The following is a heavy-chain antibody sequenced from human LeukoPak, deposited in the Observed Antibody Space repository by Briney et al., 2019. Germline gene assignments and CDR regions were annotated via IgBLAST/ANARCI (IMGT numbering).Heavy chain of an antibody. D-gene: IGHD6-19*01. J-gene: IGHJ4*02. CDR2: ISWNSGSI. Sequence: GRSLRLSCAASGFTFDDYAMHWVRQAPGKGLEWVSGISWNSGSIGYADSVKGRFTISRDNAKNSLYLQMNSLRAEDTALYYCAKDTQALSSGYFDYWGQGTLVTVSS. CDR1: GFTFDDYA. V-gene: IGHV3-9*01. CDR3: AKDTQALSSGYFDY.